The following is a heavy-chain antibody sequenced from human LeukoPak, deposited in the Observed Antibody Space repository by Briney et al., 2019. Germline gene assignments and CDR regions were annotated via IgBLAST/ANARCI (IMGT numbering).Heavy chain of an antibody. Sequence: PGGSLRLSCSASGCTFSSYAMHWVRQAPGKGLEYVSAISSNGGSTYYADSVKGRFTISRDNSKNTLYLQMSSLRPEDTAVYYCVKGIVVVTARAFDYWGQGTLVTVSS. CDR2: ISSNGGST. J-gene: IGHJ4*02. CDR3: VKGIVVVTARAFDY. V-gene: IGHV3-64D*06. CDR1: GCTFSSYA. D-gene: IGHD2-21*02.